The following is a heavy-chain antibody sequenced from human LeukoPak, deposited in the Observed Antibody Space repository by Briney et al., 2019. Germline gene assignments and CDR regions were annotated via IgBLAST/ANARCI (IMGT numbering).Heavy chain of an antibody. CDR2: TNSDGSIT. Sequence: PGGSLRLSCAVSGFTFSGHWMFWVRQAPGKGLEWVSSTNSDGSITGYTDSVKGRFTVSRDNAKNTLYLQMNSLRAEDTAVYYCARDHIYYGSGSYYTYRYYYYMDVWGKGTTVTVSS. D-gene: IGHD3-10*01. V-gene: IGHV3-74*01. CDR3: ARDHIYYGSGSYYTYRYYYYMDV. CDR1: GFTFSGHW. J-gene: IGHJ6*03.